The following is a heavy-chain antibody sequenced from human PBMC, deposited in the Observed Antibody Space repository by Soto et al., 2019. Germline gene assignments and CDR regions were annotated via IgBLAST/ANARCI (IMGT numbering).Heavy chain of an antibody. J-gene: IGHJ3*02. CDR1: GLTFSDYY. Sequence: PGGSLRLSCAASGLTFSDYYMSWIRQAPGKGLEWVSYISSSGSTIYYADSVKGRFTISRDNAKNSLYLQMNSLRAEDTAVYYCARDLLLAGDDAFDIWGQGTMVTVSS. CDR2: ISSSGSTI. D-gene: IGHD3-10*01. V-gene: IGHV3-11*01. CDR3: ARDLLLAGDDAFDI.